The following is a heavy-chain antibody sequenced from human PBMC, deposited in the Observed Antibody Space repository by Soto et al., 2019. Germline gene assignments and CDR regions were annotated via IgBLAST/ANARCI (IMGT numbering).Heavy chain of an antibody. V-gene: IGHV4-34*01. D-gene: IGHD3-22*01. Sequence: SETLSLTCAVYGGSFSVYYWSWIRQPPGKGLEWIGEINHSGSTNYNPSLKSRVTISADTSKNQFSLKLSSVTAADTAVYYCASSGYYLPFDYWGQGTLVTVS. CDR3: ASSGYYLPFDY. CDR1: GGSFSVYY. CDR2: INHSGST. J-gene: IGHJ4*02.